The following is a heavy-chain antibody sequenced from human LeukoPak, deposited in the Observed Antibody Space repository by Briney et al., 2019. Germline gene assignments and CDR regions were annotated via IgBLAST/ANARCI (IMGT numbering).Heavy chain of an antibody. Sequence: RGSLRLSCAASVFTSTSYWMSWVREAPGTGLEWVANIKQNGRVKYYVSSVKGRFTIYGDNAKYSLYLQMNILRAEDSAVYDCAREGPGAPNVDIVATTESFYFGDWGQGILVTVSS. CDR3: AREGPGAPNVDIVATTESFYFGD. D-gene: IGHD5-12*01. J-gene: IGHJ4*02. CDR2: IKQNGRVK. CDR1: VFTSTSYW. V-gene: IGHV3-7*01.